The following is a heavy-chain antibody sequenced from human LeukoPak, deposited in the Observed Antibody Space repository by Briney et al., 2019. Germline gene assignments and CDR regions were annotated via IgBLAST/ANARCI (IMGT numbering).Heavy chain of an antibody. CDR1: GGSISSYY. CDR3: ARQAADTIFGVVTNAPHWFDP. V-gene: IGHV4-59*08. J-gene: IGHJ5*02. D-gene: IGHD3-3*01. CDR2: IYYSGST. Sequence: PSETLSLTCTVSGGSISSYYWSWIRQPPGKGLEWIGYIYYSGSTNYNPSLKSRVTISVDTSKNQFSLKLSSVTAAGTAVYSCARQAADTIFGVVTNAPHWFDPWGQGTLVTVSS.